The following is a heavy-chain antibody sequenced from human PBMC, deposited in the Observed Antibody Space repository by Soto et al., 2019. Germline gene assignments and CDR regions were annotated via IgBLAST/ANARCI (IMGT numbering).Heavy chain of an antibody. D-gene: IGHD6-19*01. J-gene: IGHJ4*02. CDR2: IYWNDNE. Sequence: QITLKESGPTLVKPTQTLTLTCTFSGFSLRDYAVGVGWIRQPPGKALEWLSFIYWNDNEYYSPSLRSRLTIRKDNSKNQVVLTMTHMDPVDPATYYCAHGSGWLFDYWGQGTLVTVSS. CDR1: GFSLRDYAVG. CDR3: AHGSGWLFDY. V-gene: IGHV2-5*01.